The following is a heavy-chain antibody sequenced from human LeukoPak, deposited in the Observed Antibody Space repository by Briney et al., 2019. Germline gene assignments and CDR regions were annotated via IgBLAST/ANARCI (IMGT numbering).Heavy chain of an antibody. J-gene: IGHJ1*01. Sequence: PSETLSLTCTVPGGFISTSSSYWGWIRQPPGKGLEWIGSVYYSGSTYYNPSLKSRLTISVDTSKNQFSLKLSSVTAADTAVYYCARHSGSYSVFFVHWGQGTLVTVSS. V-gene: IGHV4-39*01. CDR1: GGFISTSSSY. D-gene: IGHD1-26*01. CDR3: ARHSGSYSVFFVH. CDR2: VYYSGST.